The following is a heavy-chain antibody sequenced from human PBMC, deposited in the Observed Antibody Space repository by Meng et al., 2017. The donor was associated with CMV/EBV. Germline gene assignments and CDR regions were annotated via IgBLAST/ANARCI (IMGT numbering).Heavy chain of an antibody. V-gene: IGHV3-73*01. Sequence: GESLKISCAASGFTFSGSAMHWVRQASGKGLEWVGRIRSKANSYATAYAASVKGRFTISRDNSKNTLYLQMNSLRAEDTAVYYCARGGYWGQGTLVTVSS. J-gene: IGHJ4*02. CDR1: GFTFSGSA. CDR2: IRSKANSYAT. CDR3: ARGGY. D-gene: IGHD3-16*01.